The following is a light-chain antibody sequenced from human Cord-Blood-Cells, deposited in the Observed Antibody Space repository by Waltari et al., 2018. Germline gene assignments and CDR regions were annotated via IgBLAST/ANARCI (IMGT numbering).Light chain of an antibody. Sequence: DIQMTQSPSSLSASVGDRVTITCRASQSISSYINWYQQKTGKAPKLLIYAASSLQSGVPSRFSGSGSGTDFTLTISSPQPEDFETYYCQQSYSTPVTFGQGTKVEIK. V-gene: IGKV1-39*01. J-gene: IGKJ1*01. CDR2: AAS. CDR1: QSISSY. CDR3: QQSYSTPVT.